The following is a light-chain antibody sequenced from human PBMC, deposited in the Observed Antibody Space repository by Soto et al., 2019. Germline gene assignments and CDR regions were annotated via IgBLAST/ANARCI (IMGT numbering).Light chain of an antibody. V-gene: IGLV2-23*03. Sequence: QSVLTQPASVSGSPGQSITISCTGTSSDVGNYNLVSWYQQFPGKAPKLIIYEGSRRPSGVSNRFSGSKSGNTASLTISGLQAEDEAEDDCCSYGGSFTFDVFGGGTKLTVL. CDR2: EGS. CDR1: SSDVGNYNL. CDR3: CSYGGSFTFDV. J-gene: IGLJ2*01.